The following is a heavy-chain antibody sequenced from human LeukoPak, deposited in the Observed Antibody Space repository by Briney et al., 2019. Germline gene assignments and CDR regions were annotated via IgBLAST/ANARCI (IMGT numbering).Heavy chain of an antibody. CDR3: ARPHGYCSGGSCPRPFDY. CDR2: INPSGGST. CDR1: GYTFTSYY. J-gene: IGHJ4*02. V-gene: IGHV1-46*01. D-gene: IGHD2-15*01. Sequence: ASVKVSCKASGYTFTSYYMHWVRQAPGQGLEWMGIINPSGGSTSYAQKFQGRVTMTRDMSTSTVYMELSSLRSEDTAVYYCARPHGYCSGGSCPRPFDYWGQGILVTVSS.